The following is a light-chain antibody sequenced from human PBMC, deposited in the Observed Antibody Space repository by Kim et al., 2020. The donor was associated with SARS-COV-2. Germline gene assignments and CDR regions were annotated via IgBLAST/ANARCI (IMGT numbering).Light chain of an antibody. CDR2: GKY. CDR1: SIRKCY. V-gene: IGLV3-19*01. CDR3: SSRDSSGDHVV. Sequence: ALGQTVRRTCQGDSIRKCYATWYQQRPGQAPTLVLYGKYDRPSGIPDRFSGSASGNTASLTITGAQAEDEGDYYCSSRDSSGDHVVFGGGTQLTVL. J-gene: IGLJ3*02.